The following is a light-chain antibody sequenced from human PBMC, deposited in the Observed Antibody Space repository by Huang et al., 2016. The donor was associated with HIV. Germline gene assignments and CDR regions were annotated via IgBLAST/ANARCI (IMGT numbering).Light chain of an antibody. Sequence: EIVLTQSPATLSLSQGERATLSCRASQSVSSYLAWYQQKHGQAPSLLIYDASTRGPGITARFMGSGSGTDFTLTISSLEPKEFAVYYCQQRSNWPPTYTFGQGTKLEI. V-gene: IGKV3-11*01. CDR2: DAS. CDR3: QQRSNWPPTYT. CDR1: QSVSSY. J-gene: IGKJ2*01.